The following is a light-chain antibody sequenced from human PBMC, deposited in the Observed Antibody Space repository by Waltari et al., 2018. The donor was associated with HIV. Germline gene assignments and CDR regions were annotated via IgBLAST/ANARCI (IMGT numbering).Light chain of an antibody. CDR1: QVGDKY. Sequence: SFHLTQPPSVSVSPGQPATITCSGDQVGDKYVSWYPQRPGQAPILVISQDEQRPSGSPERFSASNSGNTATLTISASQSLDEADYYCQAWDTKKMVFGGGTKLT. V-gene: IGLV3-1*01. J-gene: IGLJ2*01. CDR2: QDE. CDR3: QAWDTKKMV.